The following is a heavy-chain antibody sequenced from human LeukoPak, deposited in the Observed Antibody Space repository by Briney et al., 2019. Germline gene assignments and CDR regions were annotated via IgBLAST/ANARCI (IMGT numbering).Heavy chain of an antibody. D-gene: IGHD6-19*01. Sequence: ASVKVSCKASGYTFTGYYMHWVRQAPGQGLEWMGWINPNSGGTNYAQKFQGWVTMTRDTSISTAYMELSRLRSDDTAVYYCARGEVAGTGGYYYYGMDVWGQGTTVTVSS. CDR3: ARGEVAGTGGYYYYGMDV. V-gene: IGHV1-2*04. CDR2: INPNSGGT. CDR1: GYTFTGYY. J-gene: IGHJ6*02.